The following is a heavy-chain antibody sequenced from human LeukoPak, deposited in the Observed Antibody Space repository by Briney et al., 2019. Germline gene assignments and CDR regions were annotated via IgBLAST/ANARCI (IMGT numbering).Heavy chain of an antibody. D-gene: IGHD3-3*01. CDR2: ISYDGSNK. Sequence: GGSLRLSCAASGFTFSSYAMHWVRQTPGKGLEWVAVISYDGSNKYYADSVKGQFTISRDNSKNTLYLQMNSLRAEDTAVYYCVPRKEWSCYMDVWGKGTTVSVSS. J-gene: IGHJ6*03. CDR3: VPRKEWSCYMDV. V-gene: IGHV3-30*04. CDR1: GFTFSSYA.